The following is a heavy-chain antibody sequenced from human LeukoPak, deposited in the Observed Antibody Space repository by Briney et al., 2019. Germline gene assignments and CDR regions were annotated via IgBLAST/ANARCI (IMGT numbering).Heavy chain of an antibody. V-gene: IGHV1-69*13. CDR3: ARDRVNIVVNPPAMPYYFDY. Sequence: SVKVSCKASGGTFSSYAISWVRQAPGQGLEWMGGIIPIFGTANYAKKSQGRVTITADESTSTAYMELSSLRSEDTATYYCARDRVNIVVNPPAMPYYFDYWGQGTLITVSS. D-gene: IGHD2-2*01. J-gene: IGHJ4*02. CDR2: IIPIFGTA. CDR1: GGTFSSYA.